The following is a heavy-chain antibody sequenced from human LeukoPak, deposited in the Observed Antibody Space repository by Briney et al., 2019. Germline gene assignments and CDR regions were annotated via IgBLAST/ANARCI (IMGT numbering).Heavy chain of an antibody. D-gene: IGHD6-13*01. CDR3: AKAFNSSWHN. J-gene: IGHJ4*02. CDR1: GFTFSSYW. CDR2: INQDGSEK. Sequence: PGGSLRLSCAASGFTFSSYWMSWVRQAPGKGLEWVANINQDGSEKYYVDSVKGRFIISRDNARNSLYLQMNSLRAEDTAVYYCAKAFNSSWHNWGQGTLVTVSS. V-gene: IGHV3-7*01.